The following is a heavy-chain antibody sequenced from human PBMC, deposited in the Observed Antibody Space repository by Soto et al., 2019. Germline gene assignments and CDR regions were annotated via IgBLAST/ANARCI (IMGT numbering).Heavy chain of an antibody. CDR2: IYYSGST. J-gene: IGHJ3*02. CDR1: GGSISSGGYY. V-gene: IGHV4-31*03. D-gene: IGHD6-13*01. CDR3: ARGIAAADTGGKTTVQRGAFDI. Sequence: SETLSLTCTVSGGSISSGGYYWSWIRQHPGKGLEWIGYIYYSGSTYYNPSLKSRVTISVDTSKNQFSLKLSSVTAADTAVYYCARGIAAADTGGKTTVQRGAFDIWGQGTMVTVSS.